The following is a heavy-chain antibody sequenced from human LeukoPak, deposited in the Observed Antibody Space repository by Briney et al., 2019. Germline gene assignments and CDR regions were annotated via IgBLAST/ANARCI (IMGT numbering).Heavy chain of an antibody. CDR3: AATSYSSGWYRDY. CDR2: IVVGSGNT. V-gene: IGHV1-58*01. CDR1: GFTFTSSA. Sequence: SVKVSCKASGFTFTSSAVQWVRQARGQRLEWIGWIVVGSGNTNYAQKFQERVTITRDMSTSTAYMELSSLRSEDTAVYCCAATSYSSGWYRDYWGQGTLVTVSS. J-gene: IGHJ4*02. D-gene: IGHD6-19*01.